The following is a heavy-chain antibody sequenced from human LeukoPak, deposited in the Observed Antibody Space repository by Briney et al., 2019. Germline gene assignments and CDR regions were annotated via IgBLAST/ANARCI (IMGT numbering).Heavy chain of an antibody. J-gene: IGHJ6*03. CDR2: IYYSGST. Sequence: SETLSLTCTVSGGSISSSSYYWGWIRQPPGKGLEWIGSIYYSGSTYYNPSLKSRVTIPVDTSKNQFSLKLSSVTAADTAVYYCARVCNYDFWSGYYRAGNYYYYMDVWGKGTTVTVSS. D-gene: IGHD3-3*01. CDR1: GGSISSSSYY. V-gene: IGHV4-39*07. CDR3: ARVCNYDFWSGYYRAGNYYYYMDV.